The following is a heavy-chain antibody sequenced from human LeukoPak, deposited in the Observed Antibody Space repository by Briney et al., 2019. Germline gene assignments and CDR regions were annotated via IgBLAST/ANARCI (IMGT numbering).Heavy chain of an antibody. CDR3: ARKRTAMVRGVLSYYFDY. CDR1: GFTFSDYY. D-gene: IGHD3-10*01. J-gene: IGHJ4*02. CDR2: ISSSGSTI. Sequence: PGGSLRLSCAASGFTFSDYYMSWIRQAPGKGLEWVSYISSSGSTIYYADSVKGRFTISRDNAKNSLYLQMNSLRAEDTAVYYCARKRTAMVRGVLSYYFDYWGQGTLVTVSS. V-gene: IGHV3-11*01.